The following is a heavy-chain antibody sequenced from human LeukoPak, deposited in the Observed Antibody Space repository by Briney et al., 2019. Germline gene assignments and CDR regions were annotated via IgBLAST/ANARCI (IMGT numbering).Heavy chain of an antibody. Sequence: RASVKVSCKASGYTFTGYFMYWVRQAPGQGLEWMGWINPNSGGTNYAQKFQGRVTMTRDASISTAYMDLSRLRSDDTAVYYCAREYRGSYSPLDYWGQGTLVTVSS. CDR3: AREYRGSYSPLDY. V-gene: IGHV1-2*02. J-gene: IGHJ4*02. D-gene: IGHD1-26*01. CDR1: GYTFTGYF. CDR2: INPNSGGT.